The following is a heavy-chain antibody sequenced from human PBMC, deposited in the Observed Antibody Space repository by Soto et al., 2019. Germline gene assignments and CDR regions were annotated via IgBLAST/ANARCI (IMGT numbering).Heavy chain of an antibody. J-gene: IGHJ3*02. Sequence: SETLSLTCTVSGGSVSSGSYYWSWIRQPPGKGLEWIGCIYYSGSTNYNPSRKSRVTISVDTSKNQFSLKLSSVTAADTAVYYCARATLGARYYYDSSGYHIRGAFDIWGQGTMVTVSS. CDR1: GGSVSSGSYY. V-gene: IGHV4-61*01. CDR3: ARATLGARYYYDSSGYHIRGAFDI. CDR2: IYYSGST. D-gene: IGHD3-22*01.